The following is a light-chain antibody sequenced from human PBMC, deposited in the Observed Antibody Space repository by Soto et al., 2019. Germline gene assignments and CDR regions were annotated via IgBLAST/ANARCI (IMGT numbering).Light chain of an antibody. V-gene: IGKV1-5*01. CDR2: DAS. CDR1: QGISGW. J-gene: IGKJ1*01. Sequence: DIQMTQYPATLSASVGDRVTITCWASQGISGWLAWYQQKPGKAPKLLIYDASILESGVPSRFSGSGSGTEFTLTISSLQPDDFATYHCQQYHAYSWTFGQGTKVDI. CDR3: QQYHAYSWT.